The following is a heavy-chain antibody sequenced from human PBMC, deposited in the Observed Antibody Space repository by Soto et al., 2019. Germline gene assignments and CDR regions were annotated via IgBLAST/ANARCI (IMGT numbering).Heavy chain of an antibody. Sequence: GWSRRLSCAASGFPFIRYGKHWVRRDPGKVLVWVSRINSDGSSTSYTDSVKGRFTISRDNAKNTLYLQMNSLRAEDTAVYYCARPIYYYDSSGYTWHYYYYGRDVWGQGTTVTVS. CDR2: INSDGSST. J-gene: IGHJ6*02. CDR3: ARPIYYYDSSGYTWHYYYYGRDV. CDR1: GFPFIRYG. V-gene: IGHV3-74*01. D-gene: IGHD3-22*01.